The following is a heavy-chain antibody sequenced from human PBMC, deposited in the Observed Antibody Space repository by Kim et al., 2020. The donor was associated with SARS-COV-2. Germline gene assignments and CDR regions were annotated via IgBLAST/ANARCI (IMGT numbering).Heavy chain of an antibody. Sequence: DTAMGRFTISRDNAKNMLCLQMDGLRAEDTAVYYCAKKRALPGSPDCGVDVWGQGTTVTVSS. V-gene: IGHV3-23*01. J-gene: IGHJ6*02. CDR3: AKKRALPGSPDCGVDV. D-gene: IGHD6-19*01.